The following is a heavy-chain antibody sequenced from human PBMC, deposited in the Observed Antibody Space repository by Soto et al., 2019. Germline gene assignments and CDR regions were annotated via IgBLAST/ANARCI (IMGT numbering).Heavy chain of an antibody. Sequence: PGGSLRLSCAASGFTFDDYAMHWVRQAPGKGQEWVSGISWNSGSIGYADSVRGRFTISRDNAKNSLYLQMNSLRAEDTALYYCAKDVVAAQTAFDIWGQGTMVTVSS. CDR2: ISWNSGSI. J-gene: IGHJ3*02. CDR1: GFTFDDYA. D-gene: IGHD2-15*01. CDR3: AKDVVAAQTAFDI. V-gene: IGHV3-9*01.